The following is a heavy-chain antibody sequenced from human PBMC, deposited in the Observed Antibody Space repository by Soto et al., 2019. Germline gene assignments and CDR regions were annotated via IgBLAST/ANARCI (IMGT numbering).Heavy chain of an antibody. Sequence: KPSETLSLTCAVYGGSFSGYYWSWIRQPPGKGLEWIGEINHSGSTNYNPSLKRRVTISVDTSKNQFSLKLSSVTAADTAVYYCARRQMGSNDYWGQGTLVTVSS. CDR1: GGSFSGYY. D-gene: IGHD2-2*01. CDR3: ARRQMGSNDY. CDR2: INHSGST. V-gene: IGHV4-34*01. J-gene: IGHJ4*02.